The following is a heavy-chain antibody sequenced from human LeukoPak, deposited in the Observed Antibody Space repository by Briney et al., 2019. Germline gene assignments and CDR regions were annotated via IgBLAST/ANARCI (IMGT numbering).Heavy chain of an antibody. Sequence: GGSLRLSCAASGFTFSSYAMHWVRQAPGKGLEWVAVISYDGSNKYYADSVKGRFTIYRDNSKNTLYLQMNSLRAEDTAVYYCARGGCSGGSCYFDYWGQGTLVTVSS. CDR1: GFTFSSYA. V-gene: IGHV3-30*04. J-gene: IGHJ4*02. D-gene: IGHD2-15*01. CDR3: ARGGCSGGSCYFDY. CDR2: ISYDGSNK.